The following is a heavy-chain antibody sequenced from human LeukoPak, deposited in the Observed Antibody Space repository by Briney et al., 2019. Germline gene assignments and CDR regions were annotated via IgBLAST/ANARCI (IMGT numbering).Heavy chain of an antibody. J-gene: IGHJ4*02. D-gene: IGHD6-19*01. Sequence: GRSLRLSCAASGFTFSSYAMHWVRQAPGKGLEWVAVISYDGSNKYYADSVKGRFTISRDNSKNTLYLQMNSLRAEDTALYYCARVRYTSGWYDPFFDYWGQGTLVTVSS. CDR1: GFTFSSYA. CDR2: ISYDGSNK. CDR3: ARVRYTSGWYDPFFDY. V-gene: IGHV3-30-3*01.